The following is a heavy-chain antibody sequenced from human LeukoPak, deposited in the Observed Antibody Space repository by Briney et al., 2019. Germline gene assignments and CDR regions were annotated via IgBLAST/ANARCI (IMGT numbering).Heavy chain of an antibody. Sequence: GGSLRLSCEASRFIFSSYAMHWVRQAPGKGLEWVAVISDDGNNEYYVDSVKGRFTISRDNSKTTLYLQMNSLRTEDTAVYYCARSAADSSSYWFWFDPWGQGTLVTVSS. CDR3: ARSAADSSSYWFWFDP. V-gene: IGHV3-30*04. J-gene: IGHJ5*02. CDR2: ISDDGNNE. D-gene: IGHD3-22*01. CDR1: RFIFSSYA.